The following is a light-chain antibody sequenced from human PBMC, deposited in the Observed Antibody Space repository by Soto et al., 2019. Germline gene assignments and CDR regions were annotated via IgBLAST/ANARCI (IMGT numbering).Light chain of an antibody. Sequence: QSVLTQPPSASGTPGQRVTISCSGSISNIGTNTVSWYQQLPGTAPKLLIYSNNQRPSGVPDRFSGSKSGTSASLAISGLQSEDEADYYCAAWDDSLNGDVVFGGGTKLTVL. CDR1: ISNIGTNT. CDR3: AAWDDSLNGDVV. V-gene: IGLV1-44*01. CDR2: SNN. J-gene: IGLJ2*01.